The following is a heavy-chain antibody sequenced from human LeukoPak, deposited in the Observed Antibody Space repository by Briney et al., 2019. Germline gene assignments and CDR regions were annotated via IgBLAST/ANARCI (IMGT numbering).Heavy chain of an antibody. CDR3: ARLLMVYERYFDY. CDR2: IYHSGST. J-gene: IGHJ4*02. CDR1: GYSISSGYY. V-gene: IGHV4-38-2*01. D-gene: IGHD2-8*01. Sequence: PSETLSLTCAVSGYSISSGYYWGWIRQPPGKGLEWIGSIYHSGSTYYNPSLKSRVTISVVTSKNQFSLKLSSVTAADTAVYYCARLLMVYERYFDYWGQGTLVTVSS.